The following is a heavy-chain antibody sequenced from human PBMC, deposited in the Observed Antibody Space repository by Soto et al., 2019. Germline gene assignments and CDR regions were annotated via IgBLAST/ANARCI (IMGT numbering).Heavy chain of an antibody. J-gene: IGHJ1*01. D-gene: IGHD6-19*01. V-gene: IGHV3-66*01. CDR1: GFTVSSNY. Sequence: EVQLVESGGGLVQPGRSLRLSCAASGFTVSSNYMSWVRQAPGKGLEWVSVIYSGGSTYYADSVKGRFTISIDNSKNTLYHQMNSLRAEDTAVYYWARDRIAVAGNPEYFQHCGQGTLVTVSS. CDR2: IYSGGST. CDR3: ARDRIAVAGNPEYFQH.